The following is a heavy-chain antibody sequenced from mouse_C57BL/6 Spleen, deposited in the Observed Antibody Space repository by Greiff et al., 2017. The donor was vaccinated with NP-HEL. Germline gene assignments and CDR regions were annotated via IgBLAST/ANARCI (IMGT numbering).Heavy chain of an antibody. D-gene: IGHD1-1*01. CDR1: GYTFTGYW. CDR3: ARCFITTVVADFDY. Sequence: QVQLQQSGAELMKPGASVTLSCKATGYTFTGYWIEWVKQRPGHGLEWIGRILPGGGSTNYNEKFKGKATFTADTSSNTAYMQLSSLTTEDSAIYYCARCFITTVVADFDYWGQGTTLTVSS. V-gene: IGHV1-9*01. J-gene: IGHJ2*01. CDR2: ILPGGGST.